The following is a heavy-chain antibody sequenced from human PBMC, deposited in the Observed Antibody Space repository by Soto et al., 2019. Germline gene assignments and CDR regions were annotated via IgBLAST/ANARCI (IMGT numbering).Heavy chain of an antibody. Sequence: GGSLRLSCAASGFTFSSYWMHWVRQAPGKGLVWVSRINSDGSSTSYADSVKGRFTISRDNAKNTLYLQMNSLRAEDTAVYYWARDEYSGSYYYYYGMDVWGQGTTVTVSS. D-gene: IGHD1-26*01. V-gene: IGHV3-74*01. CDR1: GFTFSSYW. CDR3: ARDEYSGSYYYYYGMDV. J-gene: IGHJ6*02. CDR2: INSDGSST.